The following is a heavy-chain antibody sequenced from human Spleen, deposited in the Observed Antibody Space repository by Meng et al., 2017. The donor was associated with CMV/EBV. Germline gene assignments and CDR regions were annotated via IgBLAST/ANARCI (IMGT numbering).Heavy chain of an antibody. CDR2: IDPKSGAT. Sequence: KASRYTLTDYYIHWVRQAPGQGLELVGWIDPKSGATNFARKFKGRVTMTRDTFIRTAYMELTRLRSDDTAVYYCAISHTSNWYYFDYWGQGALVTVSS. D-gene: IGHD6-13*01. CDR3: AISHTSNWYYFDY. CDR1: RYTLTDYY. V-gene: IGHV1-2*02. J-gene: IGHJ4*02.